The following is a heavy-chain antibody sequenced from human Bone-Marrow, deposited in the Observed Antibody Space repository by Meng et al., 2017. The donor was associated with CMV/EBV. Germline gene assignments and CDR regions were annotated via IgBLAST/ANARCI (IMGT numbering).Heavy chain of an antibody. J-gene: IGHJ4*02. D-gene: IGHD3-10*01. CDR3: ARRLYGSGTLDY. CDR2: IYSAGTT. Sequence: GESLKISCAASGFPFISYSMNWVRQAPGKGLEWVSVIYSAGTTHYADSVKGRFTISRDHSKNTMYLQMNSLRAEDTAVYYCARRLYGSGTLDYWGQGTLVTVSS. V-gene: IGHV3-53*01. CDR1: GFPFISYS.